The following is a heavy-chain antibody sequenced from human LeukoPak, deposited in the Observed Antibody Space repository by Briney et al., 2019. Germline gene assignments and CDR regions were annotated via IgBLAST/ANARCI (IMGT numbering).Heavy chain of an antibody. Sequence: QPVGCLRLSCAASGFTVSGNYMSWVRQAPGKGLEWVSVIYSGGSTYYADSVQGRFTISRDNSKNTLYLQMNSLRAEDTAVYYCAREKNYYYGMDVWGQGTTVTVSS. CDR3: AREKNYYYGMDV. V-gene: IGHV3-53*01. CDR1: GFTVSGNY. CDR2: IYSGGST. J-gene: IGHJ6*02.